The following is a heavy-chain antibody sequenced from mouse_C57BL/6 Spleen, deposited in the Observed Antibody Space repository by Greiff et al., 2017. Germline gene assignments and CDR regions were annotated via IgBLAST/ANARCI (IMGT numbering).Heavy chain of an antibody. Sequence: VQLQQSGAELVRPGASVKLSCTASGFNIKDDYMHWVKQRPEQGLEWIGWIDPENGDTEYASKFQGKATITADTSSNTAYLQLSSLTSEDTAVYYCTPAYYSNYRWFAYWGQGTLVTVSA. D-gene: IGHD2-5*01. CDR2: IDPENGDT. CDR3: TPAYYSNYRWFAY. CDR1: GFNIKDDY. J-gene: IGHJ3*01. V-gene: IGHV14-4*01.